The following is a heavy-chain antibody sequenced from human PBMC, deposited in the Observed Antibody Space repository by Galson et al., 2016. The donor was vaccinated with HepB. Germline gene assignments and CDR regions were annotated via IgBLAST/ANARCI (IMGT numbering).Heavy chain of an antibody. Sequence: SLRLSCAASGFTFSNYSMAWVRQAPGKGLEWVSSLTSSGGSTHYTDSVKGRFTISRDNSRNTLYLHINSLRADDTALYYCARIPSGGSTFGFDIWGQGTTVTVSS. CDR1: GFTFSNYS. D-gene: IGHD2-15*01. V-gene: IGHV3-23*01. CDR3: ARIPSGGSTFGFDI. J-gene: IGHJ3*02. CDR2: LTSSGGST.